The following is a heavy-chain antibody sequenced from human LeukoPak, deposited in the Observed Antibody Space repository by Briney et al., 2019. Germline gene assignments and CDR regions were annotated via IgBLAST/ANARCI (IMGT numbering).Heavy chain of an antibody. Sequence: GGSLRLSCAASGFTFSGSGMHWVRQAPGKGLEWVTFIRYDGSNKYYTDSVKGRFTISRDNSKNTRYLQMDSLRAEDTAVYYRARDYDFWSGYYSPTRGYFGYWGQGTLVTVSS. J-gene: IGHJ4*02. CDR2: IRYDGSNK. V-gene: IGHV3-30*02. D-gene: IGHD3-3*01. CDR1: GFTFSGSG. CDR3: ARDYDFWSGYYSPTRGYFGY.